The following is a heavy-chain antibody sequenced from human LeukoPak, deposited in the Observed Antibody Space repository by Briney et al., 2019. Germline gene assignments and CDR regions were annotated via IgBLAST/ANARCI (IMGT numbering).Heavy chain of an antibody. CDR1: GYSISRGYY. CDR3: ARGFGGEPFLYYFHY. CDR2: IYHSGST. Sequence: SETLSLTCPFSGYSISRGYYWGLIRQPPGKGLELIWSIYHSGSTYYNPSLKSRVTLSVDTSKKRFSLKLRSMPAADTAVYYCARGFGGEPFLYYFHYWGQGTLVTVYS. D-gene: IGHD3-10*01. J-gene: IGHJ4*02. V-gene: IGHV4-38-2*02.